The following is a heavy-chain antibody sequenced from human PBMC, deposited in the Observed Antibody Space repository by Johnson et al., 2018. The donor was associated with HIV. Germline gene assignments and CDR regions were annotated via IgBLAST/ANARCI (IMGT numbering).Heavy chain of an antibody. J-gene: IGHJ3*02. CDR1: GFTFSSYA. D-gene: IGHD3-3*01. CDR3: ARDTDDFWSGAGAFDI. Sequence: QVQLVESGGGVVQPGGSLRLSCAASGFTFSSYAMHWVRQAPGKGLEWVAVISNDGSNKYYADSVKGRFTISREHSKSTLNLQMNNLRAEDTAVYYCARDTDDFWSGAGAFDIWGQGTMVTVSS. V-gene: IGHV3-30*04. CDR2: ISNDGSNK.